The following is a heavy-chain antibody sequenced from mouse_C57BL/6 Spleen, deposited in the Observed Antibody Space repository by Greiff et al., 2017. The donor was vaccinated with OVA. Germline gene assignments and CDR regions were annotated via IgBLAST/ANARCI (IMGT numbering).Heavy chain of an antibody. CDR1: GYSITSGYY. CDR3: ARGAGTRMFAY. CDR2: ISYDGSN. V-gene: IGHV3-6*01. D-gene: IGHD4-1*01. J-gene: IGHJ3*01. Sequence: VQLKESGPGLVKPSQSLSLTCSVTGYSITSGYYWNWIRQFPGNKLEWMGYISYDGSNNYNPSLKNRISITRDTSKNQFFLKLNSVTTEDTATYYCARGAGTRMFAYWGQGTLVTVSA.